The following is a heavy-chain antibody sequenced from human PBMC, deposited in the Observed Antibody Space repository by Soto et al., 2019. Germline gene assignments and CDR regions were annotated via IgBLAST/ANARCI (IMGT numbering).Heavy chain of an antibody. CDR2: IYYSGST. CDR3: ARRNLFYYGMDV. J-gene: IGHJ6*02. Sequence: GWRRQPPGKGLEWIGSIYYSGSTYYNPSLKSRVTISVDTSKNQFSLKLSSVTAADTAVYYCARRNLFYYGMDVWGQGPTVT. V-gene: IGHV4-39*01.